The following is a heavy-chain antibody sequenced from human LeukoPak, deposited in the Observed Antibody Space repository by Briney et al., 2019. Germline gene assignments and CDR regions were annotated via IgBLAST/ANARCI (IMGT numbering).Heavy chain of an antibody. D-gene: IGHD3-10*01. CDR1: GFTFSIYG. Sequence: PGGSLRLSCAASGFTFSIYGMSWVRQAPGKGLEWVSAISGSGGSTYYADSVKGRFTISRDNSKNTLYLQMNSLRAEDTAVYYCAKDLLDEYYYGSGSHPLPFDIWGQGTMVTVSS. CDR2: ISGSGGST. J-gene: IGHJ3*02. V-gene: IGHV3-23*01. CDR3: AKDLLDEYYYGSGSHPLPFDI.